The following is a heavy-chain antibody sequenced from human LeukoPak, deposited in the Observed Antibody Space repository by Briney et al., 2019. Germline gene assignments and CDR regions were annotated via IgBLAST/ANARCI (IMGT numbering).Heavy chain of an antibody. Sequence: GESLKISCQGSGYTFTNFWIGWVRQMPGEGLEWMGVIYPDDSDTRYSPSFQGQVTISADKSVTTAYLQWNSLKPSDTAMYYCARRINYGSGSPFDYWGQGTLVTVSS. CDR1: GYTFTNFW. CDR3: ARRINYGSGSPFDY. V-gene: IGHV5-51*01. CDR2: IYPDDSDT. D-gene: IGHD3-10*01. J-gene: IGHJ4*02.